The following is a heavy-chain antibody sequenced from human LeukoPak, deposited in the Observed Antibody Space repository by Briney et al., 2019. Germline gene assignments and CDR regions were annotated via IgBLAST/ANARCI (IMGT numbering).Heavy chain of an antibody. CDR1: GWSFSGYY. D-gene: IGHD2-2*01. J-gene: IGHJ4*02. Sequence: SETLSLTCTVYGWSFSGYYWSWIRQPPGKGLEWIGEINHSGSTNYNPSLKSRVTISVDTSKNQFSLKLSSVTAADTAVYYCARVVDCSSSSCYAPGFDYWGQGTLVTVSS. CDR2: INHSGST. V-gene: IGHV4-34*01. CDR3: ARVVDCSSSSCYAPGFDY.